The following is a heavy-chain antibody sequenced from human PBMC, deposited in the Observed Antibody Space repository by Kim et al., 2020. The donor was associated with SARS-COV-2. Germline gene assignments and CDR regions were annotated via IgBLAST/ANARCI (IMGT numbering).Heavy chain of an antibody. D-gene: IGHD6-13*01. CDR1: DYSINRSIY. Sequence: SETLSLTCTVSDYSINRSIYWGWFRQSPGKGLEWFGGIYYSGSTYYNTSHKSRVTTLADTSKNQFSLLLMSVIVADTAVYYWAKELRSIWYICFDAWGQGALVTVSS. CDR3: AKELRSIWYICFDA. CDR2: IYYSGST. V-gene: IGHV4-38-2*02. J-gene: IGHJ5*02.